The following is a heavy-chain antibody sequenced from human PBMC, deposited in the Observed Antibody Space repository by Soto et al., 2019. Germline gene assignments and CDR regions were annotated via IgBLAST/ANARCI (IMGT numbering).Heavy chain of an antibody. D-gene: IGHD5-12*01. Sequence: SVKVSCKASGYTFTSYGISWVRQAPGQGLEWMGGIIPIFGTANYAQKFQGRVTITADESTSTAYMELSSLRSEDTAVYYCARGDGHSGYDSPLDYWGQGTLVTVS. CDR2: IIPIFGTA. V-gene: IGHV1-69*13. CDR3: ARGDGHSGYDSPLDY. J-gene: IGHJ4*02. CDR1: GYTFTSYG.